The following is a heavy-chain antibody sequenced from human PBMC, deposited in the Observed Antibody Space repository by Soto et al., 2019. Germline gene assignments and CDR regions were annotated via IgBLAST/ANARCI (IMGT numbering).Heavy chain of an antibody. Sequence: SETLSLTCAVYGGSFSGYYWSWIRQPPGKGLEWIGEINHSGSTNYNPSLKSRVTISVDTSKNQFSLKLSSVTAADTAVYYCARMKRYCSSTSCYARDYWGQGTLVT. CDR2: INHSGST. D-gene: IGHD2-2*01. J-gene: IGHJ4*02. V-gene: IGHV4-34*01. CDR3: ARMKRYCSSTSCYARDY. CDR1: GGSFSGYY.